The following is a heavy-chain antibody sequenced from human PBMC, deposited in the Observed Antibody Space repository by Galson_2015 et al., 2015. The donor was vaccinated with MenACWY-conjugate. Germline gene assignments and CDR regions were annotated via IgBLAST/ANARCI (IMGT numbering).Heavy chain of an antibody. CDR1: GYTLTELS. Sequence: SVKVSCKVSGYTLTELSMHWVRQAPGKGLEWMGGFDPEDGETIYAQKFQGRVTMTEDTSTDTAYMELSSLRSEDTAVYYCATGGLVGGVAGTLSGYYYYGMDVWGQGTTVTVSS. D-gene: IGHD6-19*01. CDR3: ATGGLVGGVAGTLSGYYYYGMDV. CDR2: FDPEDGET. J-gene: IGHJ6*02. V-gene: IGHV1-24*01.